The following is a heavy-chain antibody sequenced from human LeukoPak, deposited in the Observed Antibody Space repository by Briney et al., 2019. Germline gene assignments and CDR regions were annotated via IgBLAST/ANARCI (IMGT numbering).Heavy chain of an antibody. CDR3: ARVAGDFTEDAFDI. V-gene: IGHV4-30-4*01. D-gene: IGHD4-17*01. CDR2: IYYSGST. J-gene: IGHJ3*02. CDR1: GGSISSGDYY. Sequence: SETLSLTCTVSGGSISSGDYYWSWIRRPPGKGLEWIGYIYYSGSTYYNPSLKSRVTISVDTSKNQFSLKLSSVTAADTVVYYCARVAGDFTEDAFDIWGQGTMVTVSS.